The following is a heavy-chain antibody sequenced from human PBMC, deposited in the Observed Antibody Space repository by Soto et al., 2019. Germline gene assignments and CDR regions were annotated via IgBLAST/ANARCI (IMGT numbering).Heavy chain of an antibody. Sequence: SGFTFSSYGMHWVRQAPGKGLEWVAVISYDGSNKYYADSVKGRFTISRDNSKNTLYLQMNSLRAEDTAVYYCAKDDNPRKDTASGYFDYWGRGTLVTVSS. CDR2: ISYDGSNK. D-gene: IGHD5-18*01. J-gene: IGHJ4*02. CDR1: GFTFSSYG. CDR3: AKDDNPRKDTASGYFDY. V-gene: IGHV3-30*18.